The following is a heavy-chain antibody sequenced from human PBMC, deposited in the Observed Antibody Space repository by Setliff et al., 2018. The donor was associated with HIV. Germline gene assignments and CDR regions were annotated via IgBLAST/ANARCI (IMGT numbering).Heavy chain of an antibody. Sequence: PSETLSLTCTVSGGSISSGSYYWSWIRQPAGKGLEWIGHIYSSGSTNYNPSLKSRVTISADTSKNQFSLNLNSVTVADTAVYYCARTKGGSKHGSFWDSWGQGILVTVSS. J-gene: IGHJ5*02. V-gene: IGHV4-61*09. CDR1: GGSISSGSYY. D-gene: IGHD3-10*01. CDR2: IYSSGST. CDR3: ARTKGGSKHGSFWDS.